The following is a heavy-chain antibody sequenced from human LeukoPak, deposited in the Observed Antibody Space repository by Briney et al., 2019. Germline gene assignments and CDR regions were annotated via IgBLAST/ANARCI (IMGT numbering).Heavy chain of an antibody. CDR3: AKDLPLGYWPRTPLVLNYFDP. CDR1: GFTFSSYA. D-gene: IGHD2-15*01. V-gene: IGHV3-23*01. CDR2: ISGSGGST. J-gene: IGHJ5*02. Sequence: GGSLRLSCAASGFTFSSYAMSWVRQAPGKGLEWVSLISGSGGSTYYADSMQGRFTVSRDNSKNTLYLQIDSLRAEDTAVYYCAKDLPLGYWPRTPLVLNYFDPWGQGTLVTVSS.